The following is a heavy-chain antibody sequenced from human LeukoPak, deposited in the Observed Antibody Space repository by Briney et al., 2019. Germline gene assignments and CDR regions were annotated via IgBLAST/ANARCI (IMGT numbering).Heavy chain of an antibody. D-gene: IGHD5-12*01. V-gene: IGHV3-30*02. CDR2: IRYDGSNK. Sequence: GGSLRLSCAASGFTFSSYGMHWVRQAPGKGLEWVAFIRYDGSNKYYADSVKGRFTISRDNARNSLYLQMNSLRAEDTAVYYCAKGGGYEAQYYYYYLDVWGKGTTVTISS. J-gene: IGHJ6*03. CDR3: AKGGGYEAQYYYYYLDV. CDR1: GFTFSSYG.